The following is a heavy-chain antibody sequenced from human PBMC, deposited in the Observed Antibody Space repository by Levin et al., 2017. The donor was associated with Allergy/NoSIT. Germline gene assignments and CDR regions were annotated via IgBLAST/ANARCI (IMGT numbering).Heavy chain of an antibody. V-gene: IGHV3-23*01. CDR3: ATEKGARGWYTVDF. CDR2: IRPNSERT. Sequence: GGSLRLSCAASGFSFANHAMTWVRHAPGKGLEWVSTIRPNSERTYFADSVKGRFTVSRDDSVNMMSLQMSSLRADDAAVHYCATEKGARGWYTVDFWGQGALVTVSS. CDR1: GFSFANHA. J-gene: IGHJ4*02. D-gene: IGHD6-19*01.